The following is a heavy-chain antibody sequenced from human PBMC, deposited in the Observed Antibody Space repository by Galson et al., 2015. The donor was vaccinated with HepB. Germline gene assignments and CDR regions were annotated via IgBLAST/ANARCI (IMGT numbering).Heavy chain of an antibody. D-gene: IGHD3-3*01. Sequence: SVKVSCKASGYTFTSYDINWVRQATGQGLEWMGWMNPNSGNTGYAQKFQGRVTMTRNTSISTAYMELSSLRSEDTAVYYCARGTDDFWSGYFAVNWFDPWGQGTLVTVSS. CDR1: GYTFTSYD. J-gene: IGHJ5*02. V-gene: IGHV1-8*01. CDR3: ARGTDDFWSGYFAVNWFDP. CDR2: MNPNSGNT.